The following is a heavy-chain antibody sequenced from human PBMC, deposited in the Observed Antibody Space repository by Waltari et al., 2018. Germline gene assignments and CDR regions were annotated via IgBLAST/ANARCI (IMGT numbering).Heavy chain of an antibody. CDR2: VRNNGDSA. D-gene: IGHD3-16*01. Sequence: EVQLVESGGGLVQPGGSLRLSCSASGFTFSSFSMHWVRQAPGKGREYVSGVRNNGDSAYYADSVKGRFTISRDNSKNTLYLQMTSLKAEDTAVYYCVKDGPGAGWGDYDYWGQGTLVTVSS. V-gene: IGHV3-64D*08. CDR1: GFTFSSFS. J-gene: IGHJ4*02. CDR3: VKDGPGAGWGDYDY.